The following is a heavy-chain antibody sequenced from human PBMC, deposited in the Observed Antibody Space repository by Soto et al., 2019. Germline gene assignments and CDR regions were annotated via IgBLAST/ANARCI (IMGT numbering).Heavy chain of an antibody. Sequence: GASVKVSCKASGYTFTSYGISWVRQAPGRGLEWMGWISAYNGNTNYAQKLQGRVTMTTDTSTSTAYMELRSLRSDDTAVYYCARDKEDYGDPFGYYGMDVWGQGTTVTVS. J-gene: IGHJ6*02. CDR2: ISAYNGNT. D-gene: IGHD4-17*01. V-gene: IGHV1-18*01. CDR1: GYTFTSYG. CDR3: ARDKEDYGDPFGYYGMDV.